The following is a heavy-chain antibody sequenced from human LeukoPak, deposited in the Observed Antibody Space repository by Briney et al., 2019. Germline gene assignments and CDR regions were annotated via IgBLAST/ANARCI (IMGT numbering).Heavy chain of an antibody. D-gene: IGHD2-2*01. CDR2: IYYSGST. V-gene: IGHV4-39*01. CDR1: GGSISSSSYY. Sequence: PSETLSPTRTVSGGSISSSSYYWGWIRQPPGKGLEWIGSIYYSGSTYYNPSLKSRVTISVDTSKNQFSLKLSSVTAADTAVYYCARQGLPIDRGHIVVVPAAIIYDYWGQGTLVTVSS. CDR3: ARQGLPIDRGHIVVVPAAIIYDY. J-gene: IGHJ4*02.